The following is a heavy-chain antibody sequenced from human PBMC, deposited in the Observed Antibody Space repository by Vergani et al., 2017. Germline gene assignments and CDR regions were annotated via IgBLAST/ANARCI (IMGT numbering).Heavy chain of an antibody. CDR1: GFTFIMPA. V-gene: IGHV3-23*01. D-gene: IGHD6-19*01. CDR3: AKVGRSEVAGTFGAFDI. J-gene: IGHJ3*02. Sequence: EVQLLESGGDLVQPGGSLRLSCAASGFTFIMPAMCWVRQAPGKGLEWVSTLSASDRRTHYADSVKGRFTISRDISKNTLFLHMNSLRHEDTAVYYCAKVGRSEVAGTFGAFDIWGQGTMVTVSS. CDR2: LSASDRRT.